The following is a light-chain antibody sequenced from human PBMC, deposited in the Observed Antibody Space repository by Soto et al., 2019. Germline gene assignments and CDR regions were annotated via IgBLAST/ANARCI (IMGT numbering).Light chain of an antibody. CDR1: QSVSTN. J-gene: IGKJ5*01. CDR3: QHYGSSPFT. V-gene: IGKV3-20*01. Sequence: EIVMTQSPASLSVPPGERATLSCRASQSVSTNCAWYLQKPGQPPRLLIYGASIRATGIPDRFGGSGSGTDFTLTISRLEPEDFAVFYCQHYGSSPFTFGQGTRLEIK. CDR2: GAS.